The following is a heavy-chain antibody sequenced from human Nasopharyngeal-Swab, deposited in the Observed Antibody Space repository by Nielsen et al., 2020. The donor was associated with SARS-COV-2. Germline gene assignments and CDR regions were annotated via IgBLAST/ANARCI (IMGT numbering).Heavy chain of an antibody. J-gene: IGHJ6*03. Sequence: GGSLRLSCAASGFTFSSYAMSWVRQAPGKGLEWVSAISGSGGSTYYADSVKGRFTISRDNSKNTLYLQMNSLRAEDTAVYYCAKHPIRIYCYYMDVWGKGTTVTVSS. V-gene: IGHV3-23*01. CDR3: AKHPIRIYCYYMDV. CDR2: ISGSGGST. CDR1: GFTFSSYA. D-gene: IGHD2/OR15-2a*01.